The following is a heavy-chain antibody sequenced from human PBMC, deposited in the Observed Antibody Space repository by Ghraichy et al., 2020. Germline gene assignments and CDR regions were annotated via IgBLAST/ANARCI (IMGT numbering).Heavy chain of an antibody. CDR2: ISQNGAT. J-gene: IGHJ5*02. CDR3: QGSGAFGWFDP. CDR1: NGSLSAGTW. Sequence: TLSLTCAVSNGSLSAGTWLSWVRPSPGKGLEWIGEISQNGATNFNPSLTSRLSMSLDKSKNDFSLKLSAVTAADTAIYYCQGSGAFGWFDPWGPGTLVTVSS. V-gene: IGHV4-4*02. D-gene: IGHD1-26*01.